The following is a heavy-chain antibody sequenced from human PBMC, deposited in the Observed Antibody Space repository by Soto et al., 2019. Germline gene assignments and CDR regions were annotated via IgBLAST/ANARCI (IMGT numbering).Heavy chain of an antibody. CDR1: GASIGTNNR. Sequence: SETLSLTCAVSGASIGTNNRWSWVRQPPGKGLEWIGEVYHSGTTNCNPSLKSRVTISIDRSKNQFSLTLTSMTAADTALYYCAVPGRGDFDYWSQGTLVTVSS. CDR3: AVPGRGDFDY. D-gene: IGHD5-12*01. CDR2: VYHSGTT. J-gene: IGHJ4*02. V-gene: IGHV4-4*02.